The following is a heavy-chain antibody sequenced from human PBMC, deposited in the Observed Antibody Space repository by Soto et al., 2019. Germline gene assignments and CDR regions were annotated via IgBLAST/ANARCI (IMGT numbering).Heavy chain of an antibody. Sequence: GASLKVSCKSSGYTFTSYDINWVRQATGQGLEWMGWIIPILGITNYAQKFQGRVTITADKSTSTAYMELSSLRSEDTAVYYCARDGCSGGSCSGWGSFWFDPWGQGTLVTASS. CDR1: GYTFTSYD. J-gene: IGHJ5*02. CDR2: IIPILGIT. V-gene: IGHV1-69*10. CDR3: ARDGCSGGSCSGWGSFWFDP. D-gene: IGHD2-15*01.